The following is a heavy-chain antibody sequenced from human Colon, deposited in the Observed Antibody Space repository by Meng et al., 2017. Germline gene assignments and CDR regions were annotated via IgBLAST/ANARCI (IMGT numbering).Heavy chain of an antibody. CDR2: IFYTGTA. Sequence: GRLQECGPGLVKPSQTLSLTCNVSGLSIGTTGDYWTWIRQRPGKGLEWIGKIFYTGTAHYNPSLKTRAAMSVDRSKNQFSLKLSSVTAADTAVYYCARADCTAGICYQFDNWGQGTLVTVSS. D-gene: IGHD2-8*02. V-gene: IGHV4-31*03. CDR3: ARADCTAGICYQFDN. CDR1: GLSIGTTGDY. J-gene: IGHJ4*02.